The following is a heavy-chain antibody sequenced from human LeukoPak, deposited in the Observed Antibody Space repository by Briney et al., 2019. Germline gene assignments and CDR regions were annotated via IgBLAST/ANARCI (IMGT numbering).Heavy chain of an antibody. V-gene: IGHV3-23*01. Sequence: GGSLRLSCAASGFTFSSYAVSWVRQAPGKGLEWVSAISGSGGSTYYADSVKGRFTISRDNSKNTLYLQMNSLRAEDTAVYYCAKITSVAAAGGYFDYWGQGTLVTVSS. CDR2: ISGSGGST. CDR1: GFTFSSYA. D-gene: IGHD6-13*01. J-gene: IGHJ4*02. CDR3: AKITSVAAAGGYFDY.